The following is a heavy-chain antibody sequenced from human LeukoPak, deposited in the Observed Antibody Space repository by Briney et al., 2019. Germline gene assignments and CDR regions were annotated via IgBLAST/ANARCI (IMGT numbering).Heavy chain of an antibody. V-gene: IGHV1-2*02. J-gene: IGHJ4*02. D-gene: IGHD6-13*01. Sequence: ASVNAYCKVSGYLFPDYYIHWVLQAPTPGLECVGWINPNIGGTSYSQTFHRRFTFTRDTSLNTPYLALGGLTSDDTAIFYCARGVRSSSWYQSDHFDYWGQGTRVAVSS. CDR3: ARGVRSSSWYQSDHFDY. CDR1: GYLFPDYY. CDR2: INPNIGGT.